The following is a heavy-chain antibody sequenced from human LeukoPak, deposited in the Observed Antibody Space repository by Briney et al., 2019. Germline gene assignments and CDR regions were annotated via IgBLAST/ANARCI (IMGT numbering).Heavy chain of an antibody. V-gene: IGHV4-31*03. J-gene: IGHJ6*02. CDR1: GGSVSSGGYY. Sequence: SQTLSLTCTVSGGSVSSGGYYWGWIRQHPGKGLEWIVYIYYSGSTYYNPSLKSRVTISVDTSKNQFSLKLSSVTAADTAVYYCARDYTDYGMDVWGQGTTVTVSS. D-gene: IGHD3-16*01. CDR2: IYYSGST. CDR3: ARDYTDYGMDV.